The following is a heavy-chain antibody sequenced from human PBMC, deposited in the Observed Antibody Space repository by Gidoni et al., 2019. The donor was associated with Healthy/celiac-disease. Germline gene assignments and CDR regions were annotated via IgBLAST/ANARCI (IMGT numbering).Heavy chain of an antibody. CDR2: SYWNDDK. D-gene: IGHD1-7*01. Sequence: QITFKESGPTPVKPTQTLTLTCPFSGFSLSTSRVGVGWIRQPPGNALEWLSLSYWNDDKRYSPSLKRMLTITKDTSKNQVVLTMTNMDPVDTATYYCAHRTLGITGTTGFDYWGQGTLVTVSS. CDR1: GFSLSTSRVG. V-gene: IGHV2-5*01. CDR3: AHRTLGITGTTGFDY. J-gene: IGHJ4*02.